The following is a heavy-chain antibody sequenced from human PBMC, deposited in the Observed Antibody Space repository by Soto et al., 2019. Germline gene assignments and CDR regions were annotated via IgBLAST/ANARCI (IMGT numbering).Heavy chain of an antibody. CDR2: MNPSTGNT. Sequence: QVQLVQSGAEVKKPGASVKVSCKASGYTFTSYDIIWVRQATGQGLEWMGWMNPSTGNTDNAQKSXXRXXMTRNTSISTAYMELSSLRFEDTALYYCARGRIVVAGGFDPWGQGTLVTVSS. J-gene: IGHJ5*02. D-gene: IGHD6-19*01. V-gene: IGHV1-8*01. CDR3: ARGRIVVAGGFDP. CDR1: GYTFTSYD.